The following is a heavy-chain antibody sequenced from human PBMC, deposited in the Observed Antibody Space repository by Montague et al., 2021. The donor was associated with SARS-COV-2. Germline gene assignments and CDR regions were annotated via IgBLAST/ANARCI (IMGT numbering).Heavy chain of an antibody. Sequence: SLRLSCAASGFTFSRHEVNWVRQAPGKGLEWVSYITSDGGIIYYADFVEGRFTISRDNAKNSLYLHMNSLRVGDTAVYYCATLARGLFDHGMDVWGQGTTVPVSS. J-gene: IGHJ6*02. D-gene: IGHD3-10*01. CDR2: ITSDGGII. CDR1: GFTFSRHE. V-gene: IGHV3-48*03. CDR3: ATLARGLFDHGMDV.